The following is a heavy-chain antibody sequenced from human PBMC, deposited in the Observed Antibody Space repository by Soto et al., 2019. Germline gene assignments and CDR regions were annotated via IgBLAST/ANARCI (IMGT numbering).Heavy chain of an antibody. J-gene: IGHJ4*02. CDR1: GFTFSGSA. V-gene: IGHV3-73*01. Sequence: PGGSLRLSCAASGFTFSGSAMHWVRQASGKGLEWVGRIRSKANSYATAYAASVKGRFTISRDDSKNTAYLQMNSLKTEDTAVYYCAKDRRRDRYFDYWGQGTLVTVSS. CDR2: IRSKANSYAT. CDR3: AKDRRRDRYFDY.